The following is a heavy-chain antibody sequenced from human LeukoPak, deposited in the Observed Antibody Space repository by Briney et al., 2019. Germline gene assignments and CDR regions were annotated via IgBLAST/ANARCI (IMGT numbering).Heavy chain of an antibody. CDR2: INPNSGGT. CDR3: ARDPPSSYYYYYGMDV. J-gene: IGHJ6*02. CDR1: GYTFTGYY. V-gene: IGHV1-2*06. D-gene: IGHD2-2*01. Sequence: GASVKVSCKASGYTFTGYYMHWVRQAPGQGLEWMGRINPNSGGTNYAQKFQGRVTMTRDTSISTAYMELSRLRSDDTAVYYCARDPPSSYYYYYGMDVWGQGTTVTVSS.